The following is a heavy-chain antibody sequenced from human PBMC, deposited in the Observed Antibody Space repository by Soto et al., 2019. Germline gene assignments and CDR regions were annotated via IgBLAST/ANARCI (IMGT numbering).Heavy chain of an antibody. Sequence: PGGSLRLSCAASGFTFSDYYMSWIRQAPGKGLEWVSYISSSSSYTNYADSVKGRFTISRDNAKNSLYLQMNSLRAADTAVYYCARAPLIKSAGVKSFLDFWGQGTLVTVSS. V-gene: IGHV3-11*06. CDR2: ISSSSSYT. J-gene: IGHJ4*02. CDR3: ARAPLIKSAGVKSFLDF. D-gene: IGHD3-16*01. CDR1: GFTFSDYY.